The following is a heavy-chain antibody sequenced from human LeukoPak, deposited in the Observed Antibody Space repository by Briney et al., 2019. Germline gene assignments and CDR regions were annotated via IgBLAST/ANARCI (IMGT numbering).Heavy chain of an antibody. CDR2: ISSSGSTI. D-gene: IGHD3-10*02. CDR1: GFTFSNE. CDR3: AELGITMIGGV. J-gene: IGHJ6*04. V-gene: IGHV3-48*03. Sequence: SGGSLRLSCAASGFTFSNEMDWVRRAPGKGLEWVSYISSSGSTIYYADSVKGRFTISRDNAKNSLYLQMNSLRAEDTAVYYCAELGITMIGGVWGKGTTVTISS.